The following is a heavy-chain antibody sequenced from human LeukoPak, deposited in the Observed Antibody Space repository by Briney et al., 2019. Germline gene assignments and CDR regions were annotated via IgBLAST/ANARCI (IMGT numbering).Heavy chain of an antibody. J-gene: IGHJ4*02. Sequence: SETLSLTCTVSGGSITNYYWAWIRQPPGKGLEWIGNIYYTGGTYYNPSLKSRVTKSVDTSKNQFSLKLSSVTAADTAVYYCAIDSPLLVAAGTPDNWGQGTLVTVSS. V-gene: IGHV4-59*12. D-gene: IGHD5-12*01. CDR2: IYYTGGT. CDR3: AIDSPLLVAAGTPDN. CDR1: GGSITNYY.